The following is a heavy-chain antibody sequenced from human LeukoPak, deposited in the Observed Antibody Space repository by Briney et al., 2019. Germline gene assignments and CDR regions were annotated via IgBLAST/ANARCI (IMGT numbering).Heavy chain of an antibody. Sequence: SGGSLRLSCAASGFTFSSYTMNWVRQAPGKGLEWVAVISYDEVNKYYADSVKGRFTISRDNSKNTLYLQMNSLRADDTAVYYCARLRIIGVRQVGSNGEYFQHWGQGTLVTVPS. J-gene: IGHJ1*01. CDR3: ARLRIIGVRQVGSNGEYFQH. CDR2: ISYDEVNK. V-gene: IGHV3-30-3*01. CDR1: GFTFSSYT. D-gene: IGHD6-6*01.